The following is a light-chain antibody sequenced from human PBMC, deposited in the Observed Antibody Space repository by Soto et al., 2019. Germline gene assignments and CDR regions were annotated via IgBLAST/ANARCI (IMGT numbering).Light chain of an antibody. CDR3: GTWDSSLSAAV. CDR1: SSNIGNNY. CDR2: DNN. V-gene: IGLV1-51*01. Sequence: QSVLTQPPSVSAAPRQKVTLSCSGSSSNIGNNYVSWYQQLPGTAPKLLIYDNNKRPAGIPDRFSGSKSGTSATLGITGLQTGDEADYYCGTWDSSLSAAVFGGGTQLTVL. J-gene: IGLJ7*01.